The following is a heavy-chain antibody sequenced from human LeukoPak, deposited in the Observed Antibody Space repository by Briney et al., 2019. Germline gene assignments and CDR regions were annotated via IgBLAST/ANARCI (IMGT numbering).Heavy chain of an antibody. J-gene: IGHJ4*02. CDR3: ARDRVWTVLY. D-gene: IGHD2-21*01. CDR2: IKQDGSEE. CDR1: GFTFSNYW. Sequence: GGSLRLSCAASGFTFSNYWMNWVRQAPGKGLEWVANIKQDGSEEYYADSVKGRFTISRDNAKNSVYLQMNSLRADDTAVYYCARDRVWTVLYWGQGTLVTASS. V-gene: IGHV3-7*01.